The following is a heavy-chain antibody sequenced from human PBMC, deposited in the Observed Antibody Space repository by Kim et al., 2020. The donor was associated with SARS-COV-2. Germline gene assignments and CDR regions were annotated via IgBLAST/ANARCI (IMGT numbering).Heavy chain of an antibody. J-gene: IGHJ4*02. D-gene: IGHD3-22*01. Sequence: AQKFQGRVTMTRDTSISTAYMELSRLRSDDTAVYYCAREPYYYDSSGYPIWGQGTLVTVSS. CDR3: AREPYYYDSSGYPI. V-gene: IGHV1-2*02.